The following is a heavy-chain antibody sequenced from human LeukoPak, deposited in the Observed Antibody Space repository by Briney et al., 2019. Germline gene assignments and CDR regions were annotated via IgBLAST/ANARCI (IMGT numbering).Heavy chain of an antibody. CDR2: ISGSGGST. J-gene: IGHJ6*03. Sequence: GGSLRLSCAAPGFTFSSYAMSWVRQAPGKGLEWVSAISGSGGSTYYADSVKGRFTISRDNAKNSLYLQMNSLRAEDTAVYYCAREGDYAFRYYMDVWGKGTTVTVSS. D-gene: IGHD4-17*01. V-gene: IGHV3-23*01. CDR1: GFTFSSYA. CDR3: AREGDYAFRYYMDV.